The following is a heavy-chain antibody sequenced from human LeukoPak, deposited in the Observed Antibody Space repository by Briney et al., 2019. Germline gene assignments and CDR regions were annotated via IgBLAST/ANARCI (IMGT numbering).Heavy chain of an antibody. CDR1: GFTFSSYG. Sequence: GGSLRLSCAASGFTFSSYGMHWVRQAPGKGLEWVAVIWYDGSNKYYADSVKGRPTISRDNSKNTLYLQMNSLRAEDTAVYYCARGRGSGSSTFDYWGQGTLVTVSS. CDR2: IWYDGSNK. V-gene: IGHV3-33*01. CDR3: ARGRGSGSSTFDY. D-gene: IGHD3-10*01. J-gene: IGHJ4*02.